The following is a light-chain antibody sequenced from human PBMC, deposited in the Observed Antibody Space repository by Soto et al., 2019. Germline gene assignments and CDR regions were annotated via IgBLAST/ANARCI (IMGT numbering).Light chain of an antibody. Sequence: EIVLTQSPGTLSVSPGERATLSCRASQTISSNYLGWYQQKPGQAPSLLIYGTSRRATGITDRVSGSGSGSDFTLTIIRLEPDDSAIYHWQQYGSWTFGQGTKVDIK. V-gene: IGKV3-20*01. CDR2: GTS. J-gene: IGKJ1*01. CDR3: QQYGSWT. CDR1: QTISSNY.